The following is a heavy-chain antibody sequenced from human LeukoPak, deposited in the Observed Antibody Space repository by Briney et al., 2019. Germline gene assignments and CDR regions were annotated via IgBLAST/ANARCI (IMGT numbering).Heavy chain of an antibody. CDR1: GFTFSSYG. D-gene: IGHD3-3*01. Sequence: GGSLRLSCAASGFTFSSYGMHWVRQAPGKGLEWVAVISYDGSNKYYADSVKGRFTISRDNSKNTLYLQMNSLRAEDTAVYYCAKDAYDFWSGYWSAFPWTGPIDPWGQGTLVTVSS. CDR2: ISYDGSNK. V-gene: IGHV3-30*18. CDR3: AKDAYDFWSGYWSAFPWTGPIDP. J-gene: IGHJ5*02.